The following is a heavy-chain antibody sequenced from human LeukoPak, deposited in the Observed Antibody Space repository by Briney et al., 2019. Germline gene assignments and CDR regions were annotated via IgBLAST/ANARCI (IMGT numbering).Heavy chain of an antibody. CDR3: ARGPRDTSGWWGWFDT. D-gene: IGHD6-19*01. CDR2: IYYSGST. Sequence: SEALSLTCTVSGGSISSSSYYWGWIRQPPGKGLEWIGSIYYSGSTYYNPSLKSRVTISVDTSKNQFSLKLSSVTAADTAVYYCARGPRDTSGWWGWFDTWGQGNLVSVSS. CDR1: GGSISSSSYY. J-gene: IGHJ5*02. V-gene: IGHV4-39*07.